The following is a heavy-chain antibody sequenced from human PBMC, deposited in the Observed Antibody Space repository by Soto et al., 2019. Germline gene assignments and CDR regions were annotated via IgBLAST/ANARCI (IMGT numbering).Heavy chain of an antibody. V-gene: IGHV4-59*01. CDR3: ARGVVVAATFWFDP. Sequence: SETLSLTCTVSGCSISSYYWSWIRQPPGKGLEWIGYIYYSGSTNYNPSLKSRVTISVDTSKNQFSLKLSSVTAADTAVYYCARGVVVAATFWFDPWGQGTLVTVSS. J-gene: IGHJ5*02. D-gene: IGHD2-15*01. CDR2: IYYSGST. CDR1: GCSISSYY.